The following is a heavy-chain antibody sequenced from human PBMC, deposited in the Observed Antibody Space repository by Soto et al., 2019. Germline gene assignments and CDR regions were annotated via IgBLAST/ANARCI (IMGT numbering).Heavy chain of an antibody. CDR2: FDPEDGET. V-gene: IGHV1-24*01. CDR3: ATRYYDFWSGYPPYYYYYYGMDV. Sequence: ASVKVSCKVSGYTLTELSMHWVRQAPGKGLEWMGGFDPEDGETIYAQKFQGRVTMTEDTSTDTAYMELSSLRSEDTAVYYCATRYYDFWSGYPPYYYYYYGMDVWGQGTTVTVSS. J-gene: IGHJ6*02. D-gene: IGHD3-3*01. CDR1: GYTLTELS.